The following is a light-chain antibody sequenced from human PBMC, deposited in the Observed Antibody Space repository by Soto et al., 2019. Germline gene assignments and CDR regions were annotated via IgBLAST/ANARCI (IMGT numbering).Light chain of an antibody. Sequence: DIQMTQSPSTLSASVGDRVTITCRASQSIGSWLAWYQQKPGKAPHLLIYDASSLESGVPSRFSGSGSGTEFTLSVSSLQPDDFAAYYCQQYNSYVWTFGQGTKVDIK. J-gene: IGKJ1*01. CDR2: DAS. V-gene: IGKV1-5*01. CDR3: QQYNSYVWT. CDR1: QSIGSW.